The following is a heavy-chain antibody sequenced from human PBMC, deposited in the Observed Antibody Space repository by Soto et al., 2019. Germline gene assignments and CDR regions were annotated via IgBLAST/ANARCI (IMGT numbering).Heavy chain of an antibody. CDR1: GFTFGDYA. CDR2: IRSKAYGGTT. CDR3: TRDYYDSSGISYGMAV. D-gene: IGHD3-22*01. Sequence: GGSLRLSCTASGFTFGDYAMSWFRQAPGKGLEWVGFIRSKAYGGTTEYAASVKGRFTISRDDSKSIAYLQMNSLKTEDTAVYYCTRDYYDSSGISYGMAVWGQGTTVTVSS. V-gene: IGHV3-49*03. J-gene: IGHJ6*02.